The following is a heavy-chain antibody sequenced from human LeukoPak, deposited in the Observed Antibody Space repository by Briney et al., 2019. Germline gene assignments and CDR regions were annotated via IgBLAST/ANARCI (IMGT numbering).Heavy chain of an antibody. CDR1: GFTFNTYA. Sequence: GGSLRLSCAASGFTFNTYAMSWVRQAPGKGLEWVSSISGSSSYTFYADSVRGRFTISRDNAKNSLYLQMNSLRAEDTAVYYCARGTTGGYSPSHWGQGTLVTVSS. CDR3: ARGTTGGYSPSH. J-gene: IGHJ4*02. D-gene: IGHD5-12*01. V-gene: IGHV3-21*01. CDR2: ISGSSSYT.